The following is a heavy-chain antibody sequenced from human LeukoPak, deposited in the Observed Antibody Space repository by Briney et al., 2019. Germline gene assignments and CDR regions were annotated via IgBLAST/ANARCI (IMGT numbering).Heavy chain of an antibody. D-gene: IGHD6-13*01. CDR1: GYTFTSYG. V-gene: IGHV1-18*01. J-gene: IGHJ4*02. Sequence: ASVKVSCKASGYTFTSYGISWVRQATGQGLEWMGWISAYNGNTNYAQKLQGRVTMTTDTSTSTVYMELRSLRSDDTAMYYCVRDTSSSWLGSFWGQGTLVTVSS. CDR3: VRDTSSSWLGSF. CDR2: ISAYNGNT.